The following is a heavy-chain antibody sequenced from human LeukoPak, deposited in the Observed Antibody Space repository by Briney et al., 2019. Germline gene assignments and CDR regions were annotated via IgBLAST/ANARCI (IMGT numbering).Heavy chain of an antibody. V-gene: IGHV3-30*02. J-gene: IGHJ4*02. CDR3: AKAGGGSYYDRFFDY. Sequence: GRSLRLSCAASGFTFSSHAIHWVRQAPGKGLEWVAFIRYDGSNKYYADSVKGRFTISRDNSKNTLYLQMNSLRAEDTAVYYCAKAGGGSYYDRFFDYWGQGTLVTVSS. D-gene: IGHD1-26*01. CDR1: GFTFSSHA. CDR2: IRYDGSNK.